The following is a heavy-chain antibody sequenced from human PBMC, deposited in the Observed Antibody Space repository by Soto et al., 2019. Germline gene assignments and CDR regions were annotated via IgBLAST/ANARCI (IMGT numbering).Heavy chain of an antibody. D-gene: IGHD1-1*01. CDR3: ANWNDRPGMDV. CDR2: ISAYNGNT. CDR1: RYTFTSYG. V-gene: IGHV1-18*01. Sequence: GAPVKVSWKASRYTFTSYGISWVRQAPGQGLEWMGWISAYNGNTNYAQKLQGRVTMTTDASTSTAYMELRSLRSDDTAVYYCANWNDRPGMDVWGQGTTVTVSS. J-gene: IGHJ6*02.